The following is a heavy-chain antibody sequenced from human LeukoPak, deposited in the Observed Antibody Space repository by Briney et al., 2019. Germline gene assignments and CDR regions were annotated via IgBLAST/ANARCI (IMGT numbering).Heavy chain of an antibody. J-gene: IGHJ4*02. CDR1: GFTFSSYS. Sequence: GESLRLSCAASGFTFSSYSMNWVRQAPGKGLEWVSSISSSSSYIYYADSVKGRFTISRDNAKNSLYLQMNSLRAEDTAVYYCARGTLYGEYVFDYWGQGTLVTVSS. CDR2: ISSSSSYI. CDR3: ARGTLYGEYVFDY. V-gene: IGHV3-21*01. D-gene: IGHD4-17*01.